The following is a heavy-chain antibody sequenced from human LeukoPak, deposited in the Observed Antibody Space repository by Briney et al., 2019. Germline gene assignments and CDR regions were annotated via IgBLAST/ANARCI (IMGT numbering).Heavy chain of an antibody. V-gene: IGHV4-39*07. CDR2: IHYSGGT. Sequence: SETLSLTCTVSGGSVSSSRYYWGWMRQPPGGGLEWIGSIHYSGGTYYNPSLKSRVTISVDTSKNQFSLKLSSVTAADTAVYYCARDSKGYGGNYNWFDPWGQGTLVTVSS. CDR1: GGSVSSSRYY. D-gene: IGHD4-23*01. CDR3: ARDSKGYGGNYNWFDP. J-gene: IGHJ5*02.